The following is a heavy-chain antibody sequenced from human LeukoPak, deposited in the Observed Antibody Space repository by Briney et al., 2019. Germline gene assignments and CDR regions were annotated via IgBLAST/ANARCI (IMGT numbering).Heavy chain of an antibody. CDR1: GFTFSSHW. CDR3: ARDLSGVTGYTYGRGIDY. CDR2: IKKDGSEK. Sequence: GGSLRLSCAASGFTFSSHWMSWVRQAPGKGLEWVANIKKDGSEKYYVDSVKGRFTISRDNAKTSLYLQMNSLRAEDTAVYYCARDLSGVTGYTYGRGIDYWGQGTLVTVSS. D-gene: IGHD5-18*01. J-gene: IGHJ4*02. V-gene: IGHV3-7*01.